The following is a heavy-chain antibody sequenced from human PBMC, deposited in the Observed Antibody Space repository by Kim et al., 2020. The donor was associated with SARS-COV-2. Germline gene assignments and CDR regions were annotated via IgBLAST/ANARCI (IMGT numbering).Heavy chain of an antibody. Sequence: GGSLRLSCAASGFAFTNYAMNWVRQAPEKGLEWVSSSTAGGTATYHADSVKGRFTIPRDDSKNTLYLQMNNLRTEDTAVYYCAKAPSPYCRGVRCYPFDYWGQGTLVAVSS. J-gene: IGHJ4*02. CDR1: GFAFTNYA. D-gene: IGHD2-15*01. CDR2: STAGGTAT. V-gene: IGHV3-23*01. CDR3: AKAPSPYCRGVRCYPFDY.